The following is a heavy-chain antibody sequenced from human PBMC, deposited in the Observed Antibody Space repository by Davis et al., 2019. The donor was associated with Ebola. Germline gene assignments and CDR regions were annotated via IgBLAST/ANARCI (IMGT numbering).Heavy chain of an antibody. D-gene: IGHD6-6*01. J-gene: IGHJ4*02. V-gene: IGHV3-73*01. Sequence: GESLKISCAASGFTFSGSVSSWVRPASARGMEWVGRIRSKANSYATAYAASVKGTFTISRDDSKNTAYLQMSSLKTEDTSVYYCTVPIRYSSSNPEFDYRGQGTLVTVSS. CDR1: GFTFSGSV. CDR3: TVPIRYSSSNPEFDY. CDR2: IRSKANSYAT.